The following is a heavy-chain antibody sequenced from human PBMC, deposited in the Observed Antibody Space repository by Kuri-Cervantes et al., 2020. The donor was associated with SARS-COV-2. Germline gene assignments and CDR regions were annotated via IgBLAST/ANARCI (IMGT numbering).Heavy chain of an antibody. CDR3: ARDLLSDYTYYYYYMDV. D-gene: IGHD2/OR15-2a*01. V-gene: IGHV4-4*07. CDR1: GGSISSYY. Sequence: GSLRLSCTVSGGSISSYYWSWIRQPAGKGLEWIGRIYTSGSTNYNPSLKSRVTMSVDTSKNQFSLKLSSVTAADTAVYYCARDLLSDYTYYYYYMDVWGKGTTVTVSS. J-gene: IGHJ6*03. CDR2: IYTSGST.